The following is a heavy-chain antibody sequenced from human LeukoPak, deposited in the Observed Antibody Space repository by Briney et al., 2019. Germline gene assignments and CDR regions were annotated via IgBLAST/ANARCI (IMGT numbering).Heavy chain of an antibody. CDR2: IYHSGST. CDR3: ARAHDDDWFDP. CDR1: GGSISSGGYS. V-gene: IGHV4-30-2*01. D-gene: IGHD3-16*01. Sequence: PSETLSLTCAVSGGSISSGGYSWSWIRQPPGKGLEWIGYIYHSGSTYYNPSLKSRVTISVDRSKNQFPLKLSSVTAADTAVYYCARAHDDDWFDPWGQGTLVTVSS. J-gene: IGHJ5*02.